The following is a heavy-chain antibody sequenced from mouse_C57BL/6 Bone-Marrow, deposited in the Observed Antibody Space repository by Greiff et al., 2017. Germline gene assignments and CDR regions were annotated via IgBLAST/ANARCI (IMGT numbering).Heavy chain of an antibody. CDR1: GYTFTSYW. D-gene: IGHD1-1*01. J-gene: IGHJ4*01. Sequence: VKLQQPGAELVKPGASVKLSCKASGYTFTSYWMHWVKQRPGQGLEWIGMIHPNSGSTNYNEKFKSKATLTVDKSSSTAYMQLSSLTSEDSAVYYCARGYYGSSYGAMDYWGQGTSVTVSS. CDR3: ARGYYGSSYGAMDY. V-gene: IGHV1-64*01. CDR2: IHPNSGST.